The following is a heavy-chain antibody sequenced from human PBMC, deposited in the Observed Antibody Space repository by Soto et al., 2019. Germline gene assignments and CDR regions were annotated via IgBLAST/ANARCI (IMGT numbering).Heavy chain of an antibody. V-gene: IGHV1-69*13. D-gene: IGHD4-4*01. Sequence: SVKVSCKASGGAFSSYVISWVGQAPGQGLEWMGGIIPIFGTANYAQTFQGRVTITADESTRTAYMELNSLRSEDTAFYYCARGVEMTTMSHFNYWGQGTPVTASS. CDR1: GGAFSSYV. J-gene: IGHJ4*02. CDR2: IIPIFGTA. CDR3: ARGVEMTTMSHFNY.